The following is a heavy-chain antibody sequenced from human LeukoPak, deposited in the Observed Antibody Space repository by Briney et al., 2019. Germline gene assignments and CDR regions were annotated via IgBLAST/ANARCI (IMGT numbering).Heavy chain of an antibody. D-gene: IGHD6-13*01. Sequence: GGSLRLSCAASGSTFSNAWMSWVRQAPGKGLEWVGRIKSKTDGGTTDYAAPVKGRFTISRDDSKNTLHLQMNSLKTEDTAVYYCTTDPLIHSSSWYPRDYWGQGTLVTVSS. V-gene: IGHV3-15*01. CDR3: TTDPLIHSSSWYPRDY. J-gene: IGHJ4*02. CDR2: IKSKTDGGTT. CDR1: GSTFSNAW.